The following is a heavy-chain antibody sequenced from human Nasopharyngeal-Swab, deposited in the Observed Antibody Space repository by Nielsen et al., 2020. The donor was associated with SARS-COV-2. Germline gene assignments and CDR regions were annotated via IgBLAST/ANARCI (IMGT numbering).Heavy chain of an antibody. D-gene: IGHD6-13*01. CDR2: TSSRSGDI. Sequence: WIRQPPGKGLEWVSSTSSRSGDISYTDSVKGRFSISRANAKNSLYLQMNSLRVEDTAVYYCARDLEGIFDHWGQGALVTVSS. J-gene: IGHJ4*02. CDR3: ARDLEGIFDH. V-gene: IGHV3-21*01.